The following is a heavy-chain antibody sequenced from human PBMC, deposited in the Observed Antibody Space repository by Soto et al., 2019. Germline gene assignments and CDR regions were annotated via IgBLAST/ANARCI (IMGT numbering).Heavy chain of an antibody. Sequence: QITLKESGPPLVKPTQTLTLTCSLSGFSVSSNGARVGWIRQPPGKALEWLALIYWDDDKEYNPSLKSRLTITKDTSENQVVLTVTDVDPADTATYYCVHGTLGSYGHVYFDYWGQGTLVTVSA. J-gene: IGHJ4*02. CDR2: IYWDDDK. CDR3: VHGTLGSYGHVYFDY. D-gene: IGHD5-18*01. CDR1: GFSVSSNGAR. V-gene: IGHV2-5*02.